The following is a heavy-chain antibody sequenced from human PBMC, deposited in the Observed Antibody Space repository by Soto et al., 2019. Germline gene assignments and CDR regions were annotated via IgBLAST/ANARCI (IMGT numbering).Heavy chain of an antibody. CDR2: IYYSGST. D-gene: IGHD2-8*02. J-gene: IGHJ6*02. CDR1: GGSISSGGYY. Sequence: SETLSLTCTVSGGSISSGGYYWSWIRQHPGKGLEWIGYIYYSGSTYYNPSLKSRVTISVDTSKNQFSLKLSSVTAADTAVYYCARGSRWGTGMDVWGQGTTVTVSS. CDR3: ARGSRWGTGMDV. V-gene: IGHV4-31*03.